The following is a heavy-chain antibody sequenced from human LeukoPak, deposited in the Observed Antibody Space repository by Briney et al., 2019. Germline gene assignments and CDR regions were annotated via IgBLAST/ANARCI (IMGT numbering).Heavy chain of an antibody. CDR2: MNPNSGNK. Sequence: GASVKVSCKASGYSFTNFDINWVRQATGQGLEWMGWMNPNSGNKGYAQKFQGRVTMTMNTSLTTAYMELSSLRSEDTAVYYCARGPQWRGDYYYMDVWGRGTTVTVSS. D-gene: IGHD6-19*01. V-gene: IGHV1-8*01. CDR1: GYSFTNFD. CDR3: ARGPQWRGDYYYMDV. J-gene: IGHJ6*03.